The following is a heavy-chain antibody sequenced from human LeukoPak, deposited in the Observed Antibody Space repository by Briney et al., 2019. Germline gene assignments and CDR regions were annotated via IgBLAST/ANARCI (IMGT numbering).Heavy chain of an antibody. CDR1: GGSFSGYY. D-gene: IGHD2-21*01. J-gene: IGHJ5*02. Sequence: PSETLFLTCAVYGGSFSGYYWSWIRQPPGKGLEWIGEINHSGSTNYNPSLESRVTMSVDTSKNQFSLKLSSVTAADTAVYYCAREVVVIPRTFDPWGQGTLVTVSS. V-gene: IGHV4-34*01. CDR3: AREVVVIPRTFDP. CDR2: INHSGST.